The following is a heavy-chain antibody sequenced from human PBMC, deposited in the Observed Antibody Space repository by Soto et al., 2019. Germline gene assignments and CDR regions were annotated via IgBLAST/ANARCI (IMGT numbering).Heavy chain of an antibody. Sequence: QVQLVQSGAEVKKPGSSVKVSCKASGGTFSSYAISWVRQAPGQGLEWMGGIIPIFGTANYAQKFQGRVTITADESTSTAYMELGSLRSEDTAVYYCAREKRGYSGYDTPPRYFDYWGQGTLVTVSS. CDR3: AREKRGYSGYDTPPRYFDY. D-gene: IGHD5-12*01. V-gene: IGHV1-69*01. J-gene: IGHJ4*02. CDR1: GGTFSSYA. CDR2: IIPIFGTA.